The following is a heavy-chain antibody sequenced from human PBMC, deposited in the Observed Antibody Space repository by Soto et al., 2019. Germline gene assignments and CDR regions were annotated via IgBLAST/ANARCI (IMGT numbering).Heavy chain of an antibody. CDR3: ARGIFGSGTANDY. CDR2: INGDGSGT. Sequence: EVQLVESGGGLVQPGGSLRLSCAASGFTFSGSWLHWVRQAPGKGLVWVSRINGDGSGTSYADFVKGLFTISRDDAKNTLFLQMNGLEAEDTAVYYCARGIFGSGTANDYWGQGALVSFSS. D-gene: IGHD3-10*01. J-gene: IGHJ4*02. V-gene: IGHV3-74*01. CDR1: GFTFSGSW.